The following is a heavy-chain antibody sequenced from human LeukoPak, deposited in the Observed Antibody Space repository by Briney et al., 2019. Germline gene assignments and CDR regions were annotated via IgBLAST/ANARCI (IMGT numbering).Heavy chain of an antibody. J-gene: IGHJ1*01. D-gene: IGHD3-22*01. CDR3: AKDLADSIL. CDR1: GFTFSSYA. V-gene: IGHV3-23*01. CDR2: ISLIGGST. Sequence: AGGSLRLSCAASGFTFSSYAMSWVRQPPGKGLEWVSTISLIGGSTYYADSVKGRFTISRDNSKNTLYLQMNSLRAEDTAVYYCAKDLADSILWGQGTLVTVSS.